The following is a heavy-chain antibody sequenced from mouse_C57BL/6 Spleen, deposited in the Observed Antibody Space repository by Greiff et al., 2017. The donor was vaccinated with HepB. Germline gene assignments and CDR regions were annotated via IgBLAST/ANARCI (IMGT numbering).Heavy chain of an antibody. J-gene: IGHJ2*01. CDR2: ISGGGGNT. V-gene: IGHV5-9*01. D-gene: IGHD1-1*01. CDR3: ARQVLYYYGSSFYFDY. Sequence: EVQLVESGGGLVKPGGSLKLSCAASGFTFSSYTMSWVRQTPEKRLEWVATISGGGGNTYYPDSVKGRFTISRDNAKNTLYLQMSSLRSEDTALYYCARQVLYYYGSSFYFDYWGQGTTLTVSS. CDR1: GFTFSSYT.